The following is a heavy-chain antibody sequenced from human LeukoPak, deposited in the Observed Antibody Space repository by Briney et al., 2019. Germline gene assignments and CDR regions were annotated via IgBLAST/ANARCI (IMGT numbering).Heavy chain of an antibody. CDR3: ALKPGGSWAFDF. CDR2: INPNSGDT. Sequence: GASVKVSCKASEYTFSVYHIHWVRLAPGQGLEWMAWINPNSGDTNYAQKFQGRVTMTRDTSTSTVYMEVTSLRFDDTAVYYCALKPGGSWAFDFWGQGTLVTVSS. D-gene: IGHD6-13*01. J-gene: IGHJ4*02. V-gene: IGHV1-2*02. CDR1: EYTFSVYH.